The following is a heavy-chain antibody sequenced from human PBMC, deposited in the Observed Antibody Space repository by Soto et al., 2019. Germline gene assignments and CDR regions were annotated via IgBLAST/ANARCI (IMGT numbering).Heavy chain of an antibody. D-gene: IGHD4-17*01. J-gene: IGHJ6*02. CDR1: GFTFSAYN. V-gene: IGHV3-48*02. CDR2: INSGGTTI. Sequence: DVQLLESGGGLVEPGGSLRLSCAASGFTFSAYNMNWVRQAPGKGLEWVAYINSGGTTIYYADSVKGRFTVSRDNAKNSLFLQMNSLRDEDTAVYYCARDRGTVTNDVGQDYGMDVWGQGTTVTVSS. CDR3: ARDRGTVTNDVGQDYGMDV.